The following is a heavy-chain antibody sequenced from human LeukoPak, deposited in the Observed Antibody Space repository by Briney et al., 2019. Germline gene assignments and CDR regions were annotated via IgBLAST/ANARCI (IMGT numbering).Heavy chain of an antibody. CDR3: ARVSTVAAYYFDY. D-gene: IGHD6-19*01. Sequence: NSSETLSLTCTVPGYSISSGYYWGWIRQPPGKGLEWIGSIYHSGSTYYNPSLKSRVTISVDTSKNQFSLKLSSVTAADTAVYYCARVSTVAAYYFDYWGQGTVVTVSS. J-gene: IGHJ4*02. CDR1: GYSISSGYY. V-gene: IGHV4-38-2*02. CDR2: IYHSGST.